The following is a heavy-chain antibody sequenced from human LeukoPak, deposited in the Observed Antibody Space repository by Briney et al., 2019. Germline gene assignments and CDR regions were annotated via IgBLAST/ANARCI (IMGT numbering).Heavy chain of an antibody. V-gene: IGHV1-3*01. D-gene: IGHD3-22*01. CDR2: INAGNGNT. CDR3: ARGVITTRGFDY. Sequence: ASVKVSCKASGYTFTSYAMHWVRQAPGQRLEWMGWINAGNGNTKYSQKFQGRVTITRDTSASTAYMELSSLRSEDTAVYYCARGVITTRGFDYWGQGTLVTVSS. J-gene: IGHJ4*02. CDR1: GYTFTSYA.